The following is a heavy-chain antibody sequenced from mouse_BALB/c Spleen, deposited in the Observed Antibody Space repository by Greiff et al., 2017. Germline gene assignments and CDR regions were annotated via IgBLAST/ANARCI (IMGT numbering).Heavy chain of an antibody. CDR2: INPSTGYT. Sequence: VKLQESGAELAKPGASVKMSCKASGYTFTSYWMHWVKQRPGQGLEWIGYINPSTGYTEYNQKFKDKATLTADKSSSTAYMQLSSLTSEDSAVYYCARSTRYDAMDYWGQGTSVTVSS. CDR1: GYTFTSYW. V-gene: IGHV1-7*01. CDR3: ARSTRYDAMDY. D-gene: IGHD2-14*01. J-gene: IGHJ4*01.